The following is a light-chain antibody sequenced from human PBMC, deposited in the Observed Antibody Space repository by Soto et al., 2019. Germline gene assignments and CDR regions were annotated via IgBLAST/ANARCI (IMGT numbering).Light chain of an antibody. CDR1: QSVSQY. Sequence: EIVLTQSPGTLSWSLGERATLSCRASQSVSQYLAWYQQKPGQAPRLVIYGASSRANGIPDRFSGSGSGTDFTLTINGLEPEDVAVYYCQQYATSARITFGPGTNVDI. CDR2: GAS. CDR3: QQYATSARIT. J-gene: IGKJ3*01. V-gene: IGKV3-20*01.